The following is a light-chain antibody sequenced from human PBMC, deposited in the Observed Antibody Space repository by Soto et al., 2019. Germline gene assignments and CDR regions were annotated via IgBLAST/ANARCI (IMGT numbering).Light chain of an antibody. CDR2: GAS. Sequence: EVVLMQSPDTLSLSPGERATLSCRASESISSHYIAWYQHKPGQAPRLLIFGASTRATGLPDRFSGSWSGTDFTLTISRLEPEDFAMDYCQNFGDSPFTFGPGTKVDIK. V-gene: IGKV3-20*01. CDR1: ESISSHY. J-gene: IGKJ3*01. CDR3: QNFGDSPFT.